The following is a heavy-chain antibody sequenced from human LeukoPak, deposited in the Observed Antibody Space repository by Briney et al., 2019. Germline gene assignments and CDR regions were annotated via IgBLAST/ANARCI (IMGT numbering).Heavy chain of an antibody. J-gene: IGHJ3*02. CDR3: ARALQNPRAFDI. Sequence: PGGSLRLSCAASGFTFSSYSMNWVRQAPGKGLEWVSSISSSSSYIYYADSVKGRFTISRDNAKNSLYLQMNSLRAEDTAVYYCARALQNPRAFDIWGQGTMVTVSS. V-gene: IGHV3-21*01. D-gene: IGHD5-24*01. CDR2: ISSSSSYI. CDR1: GFTFSSYS.